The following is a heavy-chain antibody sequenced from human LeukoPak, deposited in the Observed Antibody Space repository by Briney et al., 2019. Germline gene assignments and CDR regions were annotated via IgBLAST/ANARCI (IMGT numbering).Heavy chain of an antibody. CDR3: ARDLGD. Sequence: GGSLRLSCAASGFTFSSYWMSWVRQAPGKGLEYVSAISSNGGSTYYANSVKGRFTISRDNSKNTLYLQMGSLRAEDMAVYYCARDLGDWGQGTLVTVSS. CDR2: ISSNGGST. CDR1: GFTFSSYW. J-gene: IGHJ4*02. V-gene: IGHV3-64*01. D-gene: IGHD1-26*01.